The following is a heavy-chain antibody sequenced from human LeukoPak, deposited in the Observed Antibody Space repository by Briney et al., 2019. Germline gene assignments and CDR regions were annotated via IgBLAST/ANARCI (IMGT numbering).Heavy chain of an antibody. CDR3: ARDQILRFLEVDYYYYGMDV. J-gene: IGHJ6*02. CDR2: INPSGGSP. CDR1: GYTFTSYY. V-gene: IGHV1-46*01. Sequence: ASVKVSFKASGYTFTSYYMHWVRQAPGQGLEWMGIINPSGGSPSYAQKFQGRVTMTTDTSTSTVYMEVSSLRSEDTAVYYCARDQILRFLEVDYYYYGMDVWGQGTTVTVSS. D-gene: IGHD3-3*01.